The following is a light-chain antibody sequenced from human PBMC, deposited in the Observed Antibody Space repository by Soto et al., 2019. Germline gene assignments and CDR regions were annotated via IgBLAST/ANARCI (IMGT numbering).Light chain of an antibody. Sequence: DIQMTQSPSYLSASVGDRVTITCRASPSISSYLNWYQQKPGKAPKLLIYAASSLQSGVPSRFSGSGSGTDFTLTIISLQPEDFATYYCRQSYSTLITFGQGTRLEIK. CDR1: PSISSY. V-gene: IGKV1-39*01. CDR3: RQSYSTLIT. CDR2: AAS. J-gene: IGKJ5*01.